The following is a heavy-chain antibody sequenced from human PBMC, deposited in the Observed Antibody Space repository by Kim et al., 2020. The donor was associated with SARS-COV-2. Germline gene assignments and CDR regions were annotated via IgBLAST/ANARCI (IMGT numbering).Heavy chain of an antibody. Sequence: SETLSLTCTVSGYSISSGYYWGWIRQPPGKGLEWIGSIYHSGSTYYNPSLKSRVTISVDTSKNQFSLKLSSVTAADTAVYYCARVRYESQLYSYGYDAFDIWGQGTMVTVSS. CDR3: ARVRYESQLYSYGYDAFDI. J-gene: IGHJ3*02. V-gene: IGHV4-38-2*02. CDR1: GYSISSGYY. CDR2: IYHSGST. D-gene: IGHD5-18*01.